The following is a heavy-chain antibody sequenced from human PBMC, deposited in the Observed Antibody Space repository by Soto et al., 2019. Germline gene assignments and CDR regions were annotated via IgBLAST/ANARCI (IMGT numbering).Heavy chain of an antibody. Sequence: QVQLVQSGAEVKKPGSSVKVSCKASGGTFSSYTISWVRQAPGQGLEWMGRIIPILGIANYAQKFQGRVTITADKSTSTAYMELSSLRSEDTAVYYCARESREGQLVPPHYYYMDVWGKGTTVTVSS. V-gene: IGHV1-69*08. CDR2: IIPILGIA. D-gene: IGHD6-6*01. CDR3: ARESREGQLVPPHYYYMDV. J-gene: IGHJ6*03. CDR1: GGTFSSYT.